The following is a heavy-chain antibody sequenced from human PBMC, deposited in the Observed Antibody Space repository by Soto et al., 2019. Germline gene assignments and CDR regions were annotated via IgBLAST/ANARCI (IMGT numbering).Heavy chain of an antibody. CDR2: IDHSGST. D-gene: IGHD4-17*01. J-gene: IGHJ4*02. Sequence: QVQLQESGPGLVKPSGTLSLTCAVSGGSINNSDWWSWVRQPPGKGLEWIVEIDHSGSTTYNPSLKTRVTMSVDKSKNQFSLKLSSVTAADTAVYSCAKIKDYSVYPLRAYWGQGTLVTVSS. CDR1: GGSINNSDW. CDR3: AKIKDYSVYPLRAY. V-gene: IGHV4-4*02.